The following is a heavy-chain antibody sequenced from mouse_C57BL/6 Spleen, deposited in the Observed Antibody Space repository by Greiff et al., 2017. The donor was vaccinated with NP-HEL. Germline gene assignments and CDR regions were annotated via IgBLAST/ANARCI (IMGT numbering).Heavy chain of an antibody. CDR3: ARSPLYFYGSSYDWYVDG. Sequence: VQLQQSGPELVKPGASVKIPCKASGYTFTDYNMDWVKQSHGKSLEWIGDINPNNGGTIYNQKFKGKATLTVDKSSSTAYMELRSLTSEDTSVYYCARSPLYFYGSSYDWYVDGWGKGTTVTVSS. J-gene: IGHJ1*03. D-gene: IGHD1-1*01. CDR2: INPNNGGT. CDR1: GYTFTDYN. V-gene: IGHV1-18*01.